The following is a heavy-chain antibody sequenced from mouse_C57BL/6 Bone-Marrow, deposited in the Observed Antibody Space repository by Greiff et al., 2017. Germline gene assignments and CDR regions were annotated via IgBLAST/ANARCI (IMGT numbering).Heavy chain of an antibody. V-gene: IGHV1-55*01. Sequence: QVQLKQPGAELVKPGASVKMSCKASGYTFTSYWITWVKQRPGQGLEGIGDIYPGSGSTNYNEKFKSKATLTVDTSSSTAYMQLSSLTSEDSAVYYCARDDGYFQFAYWGQGTLVTVSA. J-gene: IGHJ3*01. CDR1: GYTFTSYW. CDR3: ARDDGYFQFAY. CDR2: IYPGSGST. D-gene: IGHD2-3*01.